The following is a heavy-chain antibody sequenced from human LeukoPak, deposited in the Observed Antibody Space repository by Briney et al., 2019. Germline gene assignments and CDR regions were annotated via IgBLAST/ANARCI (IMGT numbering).Heavy chain of an antibody. CDR1: GFTFSSYA. V-gene: IGHV3-23*01. CDR2: ISGSGGST. Sequence: GALRLSCAASGFTFSSYAMSWVRQAPGKGLEWVSAISGSGGSTYYADSVKGRFTISRDNSKNTLYLQMNSLRAEDTAVYYCARGVTYSYGYAADYWGQGTLVTVSS. CDR3: ARGVTYSYGYAADY. D-gene: IGHD5-18*01. J-gene: IGHJ4*02.